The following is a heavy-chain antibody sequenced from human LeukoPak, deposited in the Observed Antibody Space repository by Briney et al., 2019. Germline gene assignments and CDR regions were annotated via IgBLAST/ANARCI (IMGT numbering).Heavy chain of an antibody. CDR1: GFTFSSYG. D-gene: IGHD3-22*01. J-gene: IGHJ3*01. V-gene: IGHV3-33*01. Sequence: GRSLRLSCAASGFTFSSYGMHWVRPAPGKGLEWVAVIWYDGSNKYYADSVKGRFTISRDNSKNTLYLQMNSLRAEDTAVYYCARGMSDDGDSIGYLSWGQGTMVTVSS. CDR3: ARGMSDDGDSIGYLS. CDR2: IWYDGSNK.